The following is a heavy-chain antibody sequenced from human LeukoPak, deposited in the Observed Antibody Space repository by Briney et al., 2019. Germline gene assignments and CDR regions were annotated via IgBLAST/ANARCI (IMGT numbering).Heavy chain of an antibody. CDR2: SYYSGST. CDR1: GGSISSSSYY. Sequence: SETLSLTCTVSGGSISSSSYYWGWLRQPPGKGLEWIGSSYYSGSTYYNPSLKRRVTISVDTSKNQFSLKLSSVTAADTAVYYCARIPGYGRYYYYMDVWGKGTTVTVSS. D-gene: IGHD5-18*01. CDR3: ARIPGYGRYYYYMDV. J-gene: IGHJ6*03. V-gene: IGHV4-39*01.